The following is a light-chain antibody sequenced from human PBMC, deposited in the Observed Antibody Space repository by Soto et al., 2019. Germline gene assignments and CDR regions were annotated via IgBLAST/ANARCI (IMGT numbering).Light chain of an antibody. CDR2: EVS. J-gene: IGLJ1*01. V-gene: IGLV2-14*01. CDR3: SSYTSSSTLV. CDR1: SSDVGGYNY. Sequence: QSVLTQPASVSGSPGQSITISCTGTSSDVGGYNYVSWYQQHPGKAPKVMIYEVSNRPSGVSNRFSGSKSGNTASLTISGLQAEDEADYYCSSYTSSSTLVFGTGTKRTVL.